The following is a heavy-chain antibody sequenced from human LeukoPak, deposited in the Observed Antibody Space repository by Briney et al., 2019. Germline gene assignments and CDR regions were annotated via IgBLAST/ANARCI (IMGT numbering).Heavy chain of an antibody. CDR1: GYTFTAYY. J-gene: IGHJ4*02. CDR3: ATDPCGYGYSNGPEVDY. Sequence: ASVKVSCKASGYTFTAYYMHWVRQAPGQGLEWMGWINPYSGGKNYAQKFQGRVTMTRDTSISTAYMELSRLRSADTAVYYCATDPCGYGYSNGPEVDYWGQGTLVTVSS. V-gene: IGHV1-2*02. CDR2: INPYSGGK. D-gene: IGHD5-18*01.